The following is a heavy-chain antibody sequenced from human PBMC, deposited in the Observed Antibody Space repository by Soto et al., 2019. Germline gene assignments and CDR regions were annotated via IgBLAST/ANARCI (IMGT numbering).Heavy chain of an antibody. CDR3: ARDLDSSSSRFWFDP. CDR1: GYTFTSYG. Sequence: ASVKVSCKASGYTFTSYGISWVRQAPGQALEWVGWISAYNGNTNYAQKLQGRVTMTTDTSTSTAYMELRSLRSDDTAVYYCARDLDSSSSRFWFDPWGQGTLVTVSS. D-gene: IGHD6-6*01. J-gene: IGHJ5*02. V-gene: IGHV1-18*01. CDR2: ISAYNGNT.